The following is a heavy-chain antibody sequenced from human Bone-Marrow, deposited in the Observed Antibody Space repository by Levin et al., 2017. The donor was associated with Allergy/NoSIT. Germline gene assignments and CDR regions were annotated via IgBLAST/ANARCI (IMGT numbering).Heavy chain of an antibody. CDR1: GFTFSGYS. V-gene: IGHV3-21*06. CDR2: ISSSSVYI. Sequence: MAGGSLRLSCAASGFTFSGYSMNWVRQAPGKGLEWVSSISSSSVYINYADSMKGRFTISRDNAKNSLSLQMNSLRVDDTAIYYCVRESSGHYVQHFDYWGQGILVTVSS. CDR3: VRESSGHYVQHFDY. J-gene: IGHJ4*02. D-gene: IGHD3-22*01.